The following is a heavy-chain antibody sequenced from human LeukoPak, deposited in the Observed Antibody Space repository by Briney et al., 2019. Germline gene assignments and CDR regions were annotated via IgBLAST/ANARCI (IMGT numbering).Heavy chain of an antibody. CDR3: ARHEYSGSYYGLSWFDP. Sequence: SETLSLTCTVSGGSISSSGYYWGWIRQPPGKWLEWIASIYYSGSTYYNPSLKSRVTISVDTSKNQLSLKLSSLTAADTAVYYCARHEYSGSYYGLSWFDPWGQGTLVTVSS. D-gene: IGHD1-26*01. V-gene: IGHV4-39*01. CDR2: IYYSGST. CDR1: GGSISSSGYY. J-gene: IGHJ5*02.